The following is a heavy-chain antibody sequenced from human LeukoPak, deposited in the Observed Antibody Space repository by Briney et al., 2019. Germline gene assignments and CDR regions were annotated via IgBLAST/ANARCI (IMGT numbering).Heavy chain of an antibody. D-gene: IGHD6-13*01. Sequence: GESLKISCKGYGHSFTNYWIGWVRQMPGKGLESMGIIYPGNSDTRYSPSFQGQVAISVDKSISTAYLQWSSLKASDSGMYYCARVTSSWTRPQPDYWGQGTLVTVSS. CDR3: ARVTSSWTRPQPDY. V-gene: IGHV5-51*01. CDR2: IYPGNSDT. CDR1: GHSFTNYW. J-gene: IGHJ4*02.